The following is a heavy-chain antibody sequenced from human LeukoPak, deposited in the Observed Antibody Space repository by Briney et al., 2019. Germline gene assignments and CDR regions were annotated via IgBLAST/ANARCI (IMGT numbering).Heavy chain of an antibody. CDR1: GFSLSTSGVG. J-gene: IGHJ3*02. Sequence: KESGPTLVKPTQTLTLTCTFSGFSLSTSGVGVGWIRQPPEKALEWLALIYWNDDKRYSPSLKSRLTITKDTSNNQVVPTMTNMDPVDTATYYCARLTTEDAFDIWGQGTMVTVSS. CDR3: ARLTTEDAFDI. D-gene: IGHD4-17*01. V-gene: IGHV2-5*01. CDR2: IYWNDDK.